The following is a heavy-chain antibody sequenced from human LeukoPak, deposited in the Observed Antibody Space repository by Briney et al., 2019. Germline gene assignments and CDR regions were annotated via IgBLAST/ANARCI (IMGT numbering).Heavy chain of an antibody. D-gene: IGHD5-12*01. CDR1: GGSISSGGYS. J-gene: IGHJ4*02. CDR3: ARARGTVAIDY. CDR2: IYHSGST. Sequence: NASETLSLTCAVSGGSISSGGYSWSWIRQPPGKGLEWIGYIYHSGSTYYNPSLKSRVTISADTSKNQFSLNMRSVTAADTAVYYCARARGTVAIDYWGQGTLVTVSS. V-gene: IGHV4-30-2*01.